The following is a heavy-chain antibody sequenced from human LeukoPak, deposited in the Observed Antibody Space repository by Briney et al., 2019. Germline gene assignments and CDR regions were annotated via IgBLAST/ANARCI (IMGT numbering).Heavy chain of an antibody. CDR2: TYYRSKWNN. CDR1: GDSVSSNTGA. V-gene: IGHV6-1*01. D-gene: IGHD1-14*01. CDR3: AREVFKYGRFYFDY. Sequence: SQTLSLTCGISGDSVSSNTGAWNWIRQSPSRGPEWLGKTYYRSKWNNDYAVSVKDRITINPDTSKDQFSPQLNSVTPEDTAVYYCAREVFKYGRFYFDYWGQGTPVTVSS. J-gene: IGHJ4*02.